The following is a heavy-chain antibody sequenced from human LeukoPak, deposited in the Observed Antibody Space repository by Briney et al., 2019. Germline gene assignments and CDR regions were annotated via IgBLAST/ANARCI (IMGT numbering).Heavy chain of an antibody. CDR2: VSHSESS. CDR3: ASHYQHSGTDY. J-gene: IGHJ4*02. CDR1: GGSMNSYH. D-gene: IGHD3-10*01. Sequence: ASETLSLTCTVSGGSMNSYHWSWIRQSPGKGLEWIGYVSHSESSLYNPSFKSRVIISVDAPKNQFSLSLTSVTAADTAVYYCASHYQHSGTDYWGQGSLVIVSS. V-gene: IGHV4-59*08.